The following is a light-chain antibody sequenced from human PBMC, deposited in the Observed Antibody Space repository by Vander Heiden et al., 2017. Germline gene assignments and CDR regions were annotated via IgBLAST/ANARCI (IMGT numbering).Light chain of an antibody. Sequence: SHVLTQPPSVSVAQGKTARITCGGNNIGSKSVHWYQQKPGQAPVLVVYDDSGRPSGIPERFSGANSGNTATLTISRVEAGDEADYYCQVWDSSSDHWVFGGGTKLTVL. CDR2: DDS. J-gene: IGLJ3*02. CDR1: NIGSKS. V-gene: IGLV3-21*03. CDR3: QVWDSSSDHWV.